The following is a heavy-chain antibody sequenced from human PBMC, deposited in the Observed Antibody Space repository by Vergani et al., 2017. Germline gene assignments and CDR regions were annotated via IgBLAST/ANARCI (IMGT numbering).Heavy chain of an antibody. CDR3: AREGVKATQGYWFDP. V-gene: IGHV3-11*01. D-gene: IGHD5-12*01. J-gene: IGHJ5*02. CDR1: VFTFSAYY. CDR2: ISSSGSTI. Sequence: QVQLVESGGGLVKPGGSLRLSCAASVFTFSAYYMSWIRQAPGKGLEWVSYISSSGSTIYYADPVKGRFTISRDNAKTSLSPQMNSLRAEETAVYYCAREGVKATQGYWFDPWGQGTLVTVSS.